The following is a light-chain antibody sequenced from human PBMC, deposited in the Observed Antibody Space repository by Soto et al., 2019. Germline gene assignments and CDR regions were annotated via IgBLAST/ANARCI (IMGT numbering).Light chain of an antibody. CDR1: QGIAPY. CDR3: QKYNSAPLT. V-gene: IGKV1-27*01. CDR2: ATP. Sequence: DVQMTQSPSSLSAFVGDRVTITCRASQGIAPYLAWFQQKPGKAPKLLIYATPTLQSGVPSRFSGSGSGTDFTLTVTSLQPEDVGTYYCQKYNSAPLTFGGGTKVEIK. J-gene: IGKJ4*01.